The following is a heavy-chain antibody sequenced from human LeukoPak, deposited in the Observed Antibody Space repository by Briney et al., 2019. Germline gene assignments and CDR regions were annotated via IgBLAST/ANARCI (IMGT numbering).Heavy chain of an antibody. CDR1: GITLSDYG. J-gene: IGHJ4*02. V-gene: IGHV3-23*01. Sequence: GGSLRLSCAVSGITLSDYGMSWVRQAPGKGLEWVAGISGSGGSTNYADSVKGRFTISRDNRKNTLYLQMNSLRVEDTAVYFCAKRGVVIRVILVGFHKEAYYFDSWGQGALVTVSS. CDR3: AKRGVVIRVILVGFHKEAYYFDS. CDR2: ISGSGGST. D-gene: IGHD3-22*01.